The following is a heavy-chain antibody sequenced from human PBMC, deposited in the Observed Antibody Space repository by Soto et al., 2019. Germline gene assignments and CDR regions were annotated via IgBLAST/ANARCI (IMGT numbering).Heavy chain of an antibody. D-gene: IGHD2-21*02. CDR2: IYYSGST. V-gene: IGHV4-30-4*01. CDR1: GGSISSGDYY. J-gene: IGHJ5*02. Sequence: QVQLQESGPGLVKPSQTLSLTCTVSGGSISSGDYYWIWIRQPPGKGLEWIGYIYYSGSTYYNPSLKSRVTIAVDTSTNQFSLKLSSVTAADTAVYYCARAMVVTQNWFDPWGQGTLVTVSS. CDR3: ARAMVVTQNWFDP.